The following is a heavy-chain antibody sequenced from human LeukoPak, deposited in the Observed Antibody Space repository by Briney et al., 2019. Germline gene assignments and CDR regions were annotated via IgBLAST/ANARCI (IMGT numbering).Heavy chain of an antibody. CDR1: GGSISSYY. Sequence: KPSQTLSLTCTVSGGSISSYYWSWIRQPPGEGLEWIGRVYSSGPTTYNPSLQSRVTMSVDSSKNQFSLKLNSVTAADTAVYYCARGRYCTTTSCTHWYFDLWGRGTLVTVSS. J-gene: IGHJ2*01. V-gene: IGHV4-4*07. D-gene: IGHD2-2*01. CDR3: ARGRYCTTTSCTHWYFDL. CDR2: VYSSGPT.